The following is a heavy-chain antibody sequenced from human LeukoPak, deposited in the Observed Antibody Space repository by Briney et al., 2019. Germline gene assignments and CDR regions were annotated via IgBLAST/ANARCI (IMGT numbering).Heavy chain of an antibody. J-gene: IGHJ2*01. CDR3: VRGLWPGYDWHFDL. D-gene: IGHD5-18*01. CDR2: IYYSGST. CDR1: GGSISSHY. V-gene: IGHV4-59*11. Sequence: PSETLSLTCTVSGGSISSHYWSWIRQPPGKGLEWIGYIYYSGSTNYNPSLKSRVTISVDTSKNQFSLKLSSVTAADTAVYYCVRGLWPGYDWHFDLWGRGTLVTVSS.